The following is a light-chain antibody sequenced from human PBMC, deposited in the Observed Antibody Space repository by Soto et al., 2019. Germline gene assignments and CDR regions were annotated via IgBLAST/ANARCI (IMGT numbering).Light chain of an antibody. V-gene: IGKV1-17*01. CDR3: LQHKRYPPT. J-gene: IGKJ1*01. CDR1: HAIGTA. Sequence: DSQMTKSPSSLSASVGDTDIIPCRASHAIGTALVWDQQKPGKAPTRMINATSSMQCGRRPRFSGSGSRTEFHPTIRSRQPEDFAPCSCLQHKRYPPTLGQGTNVDTK. CDR2: ATS.